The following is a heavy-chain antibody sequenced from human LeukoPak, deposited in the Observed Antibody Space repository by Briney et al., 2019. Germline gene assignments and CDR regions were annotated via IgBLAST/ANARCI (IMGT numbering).Heavy chain of an antibody. CDR2: ISGSGGST. V-gene: IGHV3-23*01. J-gene: IGHJ4*02. D-gene: IGHD3-22*01. CDR1: GFTFSSYV. Sequence: GGSLRLSCAASGFTFSSYVMSWVRQAPGKGLEWVSDISGSGGSTYHADSVKGRFTISRDNAKNTLYLQMNSLRAEDTAVYYCARVKYYDSSGYYSEGWPYDYWGQGTLVTVSS. CDR3: ARVKYYDSSGYYSEGWPYDY.